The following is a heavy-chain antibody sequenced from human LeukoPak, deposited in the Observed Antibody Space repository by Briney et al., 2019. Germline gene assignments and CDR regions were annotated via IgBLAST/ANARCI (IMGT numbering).Heavy chain of an antibody. D-gene: IGHD4-17*01. Sequence: GGSLGLSCAASGFTFSSYAMSWVRQAPGKGLEWVSAISGSGGGTYYADSVKGRFTISRDNSKNTLYLQMNSLRAEDTAVYYCAKVRLTVTYYYYMDVWGKGTTVTVSS. CDR2: ISGSGGGT. CDR1: GFTFSSYA. V-gene: IGHV3-23*01. CDR3: AKVRLTVTYYYYMDV. J-gene: IGHJ6*03.